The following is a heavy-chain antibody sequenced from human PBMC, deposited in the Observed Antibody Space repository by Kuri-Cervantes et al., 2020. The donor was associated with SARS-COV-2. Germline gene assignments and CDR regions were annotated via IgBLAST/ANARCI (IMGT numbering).Heavy chain of an antibody. CDR3: ARGSTGWFDP. CDR2: ISSSGSTI. J-gene: IGHJ5*02. D-gene: IGHD3-10*01. V-gene: IGHV3-11*04. CDR1: GFTFSYYY. Sequence: SWAASGFTFSYYYMGWIRQAPGKGLEWVSYISSSGSTIYYADSVKGRFTISRDNAKNSLYLQMNSLRAEDTSVYYCARGSTGWFDPWGQGTLVTVSS.